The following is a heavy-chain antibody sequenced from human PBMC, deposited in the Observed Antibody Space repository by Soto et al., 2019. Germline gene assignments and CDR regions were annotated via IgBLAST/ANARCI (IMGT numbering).Heavy chain of an antibody. D-gene: IGHD3-3*02. Sequence: SETLSLTCTVSGGSVNSDNYYWSWIRQPPGKGLEWIGYIYHTGRTNYNPSLESRITISLDTSKNKFSLTLSSVTAADTALFYCAREFSNTPEAFDSWGQGALVTVSS. CDR2: IYHTGRT. J-gene: IGHJ4*02. CDR1: GGSVNSDNYY. CDR3: AREFSNTPEAFDS. V-gene: IGHV4-61*01.